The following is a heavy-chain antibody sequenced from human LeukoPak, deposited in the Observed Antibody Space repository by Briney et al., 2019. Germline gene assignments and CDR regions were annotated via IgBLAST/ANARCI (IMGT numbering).Heavy chain of an antibody. CDR2: INQDGTEK. J-gene: IGHJ4*02. Sequence: GESLRLSCAASGFTFTTYWMSWIRQLPGKGLEWVANINQDGTEKYYVDSVKGRFTISRDNAKNSLDLQMNSLRVEDTGIYYCVKVAKYYYGSETYYFFEHWGQGTPVTASS. CDR3: VKVAKYYYGSETYYFFEH. V-gene: IGHV3-7*01. CDR1: GFTFTTYW. D-gene: IGHD3-10*01.